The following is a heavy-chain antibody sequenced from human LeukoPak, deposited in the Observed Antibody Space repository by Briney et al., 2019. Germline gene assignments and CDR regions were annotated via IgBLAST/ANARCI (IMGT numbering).Heavy chain of an antibody. D-gene: IGHD3-22*01. CDR1: GFTFSIYA. J-gene: IGHJ4*02. CDR2: ISGSGGST. V-gene: IGHV3-23*01. Sequence: GSLRLSCAASGFTFSIYAMSWVRQAPGKGLEWVSAISGSGGSTYYADSVKGRFTISRDNSKNTLYLQMNSLRAEDTAVYYCAKLFSYYDSSGYCDYWGQGTLVTVSS. CDR3: AKLFSYYDSSGYCDY.